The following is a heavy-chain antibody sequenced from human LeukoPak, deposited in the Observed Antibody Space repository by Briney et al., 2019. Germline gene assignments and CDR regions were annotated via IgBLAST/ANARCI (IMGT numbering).Heavy chain of an antibody. CDR3: ARTRPYYYGSGSYYFDY. CDR1: VGSFSGYY. Sequence: SETLSLTCAVYVGSFSGYYWSWIRQPPGKGLEWIGEINHSGSTNYNPSLKSRVTISVDTSKNQFSLKLSSVTAADTAVYYCARTRPYYYGSGSYYFDYWGQGTLVTVSS. D-gene: IGHD3-10*01. CDR2: INHSGST. J-gene: IGHJ4*02. V-gene: IGHV4-34*01.